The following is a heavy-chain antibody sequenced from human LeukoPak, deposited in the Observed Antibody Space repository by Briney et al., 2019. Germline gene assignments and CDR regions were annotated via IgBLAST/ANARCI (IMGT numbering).Heavy chain of an antibody. V-gene: IGHV3-43D*04. D-gene: IGHD3-3*01. CDR3: AKSSATKGMRFLEWPATEYMDV. Sequence: PGGSLRLSCAASGFTFDDYAMHWVRQAPGKGLEWVSLISWDGGSTYYADSVKGRFTISRDNSKNSLYLQMNSLRAEDTALYYCAKSSATKGMRFLEWPATEYMDVWGKGTTVTVSS. CDR2: ISWDGGST. CDR1: GFTFDDYA. J-gene: IGHJ6*03.